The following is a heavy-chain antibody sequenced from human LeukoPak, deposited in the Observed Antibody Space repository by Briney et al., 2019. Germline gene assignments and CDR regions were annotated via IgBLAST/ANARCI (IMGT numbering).Heavy chain of an antibody. D-gene: IGHD2-2*01. V-gene: IGHV3-74*01. J-gene: IGHJ4*02. Sequence: GGSLRLSCAASGFTLSSYWMHWVRQAPGKGLVWVSRINSDGSSTSYADSVKGRFTISTDNAKNTLYLQMNSLRAEDTAVYYCAREGGYDCSSTSCYPDYWGQGTLVTVSS. CDR1: GFTLSSYW. CDR2: INSDGSST. CDR3: AREGGYDCSSTSCYPDY.